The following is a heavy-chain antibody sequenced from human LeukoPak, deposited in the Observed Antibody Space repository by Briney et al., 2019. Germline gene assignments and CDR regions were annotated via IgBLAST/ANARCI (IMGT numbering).Heavy chain of an antibody. CDR2: IIPIFGTA. Sequence: SVKVSCKAPGGTFRSYAISWVRQAPGQGLEWMGGIIPIFGTANYAQKFQGRVTITADESTSTAYMELRSLRSEDTAVYYCARALRDRYTFSSPFDPWGQGTLVTVSS. J-gene: IGHJ5*02. D-gene: IGHD1-14*01. CDR3: ARALRDRYTFSSPFDP. V-gene: IGHV1-69*13. CDR1: GGTFRSYA.